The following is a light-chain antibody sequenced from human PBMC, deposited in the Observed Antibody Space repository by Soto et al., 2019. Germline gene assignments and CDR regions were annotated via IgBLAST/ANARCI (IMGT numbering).Light chain of an antibody. CDR3: QQANTFPLT. J-gene: IGKJ4*01. Sequence: DIQLTQSPSFLSASVGDRVTITCRASQGISSYLAWYQQKPGKAPKLLIYAASTLQSGVPPRFSGSGSGTEFTLTISSLQPEDFATYYCQQANTFPLTFGGGTKVDIK. CDR1: QGISSY. V-gene: IGKV1-9*01. CDR2: AAS.